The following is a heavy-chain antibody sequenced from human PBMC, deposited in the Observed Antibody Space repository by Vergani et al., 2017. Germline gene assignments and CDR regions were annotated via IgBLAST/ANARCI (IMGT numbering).Heavy chain of an antibody. CDR1: GITFWKFG. V-gene: IGHV3-9*01. CDR3: TRDSYSSI. Sequence: EVDLVESGGGLAQPGGSLRLSCEASGITFWKFGMHWVRQGPGKGLEWVSGISWNSGAVDYADSVRGRFTISRDDSKNSLYLQMNSLKTEDTAVYYCTRDSYSSIWGRGTLVTVSS. CDR2: ISWNSGAV. D-gene: IGHD2-2*01. J-gene: IGHJ4*02.